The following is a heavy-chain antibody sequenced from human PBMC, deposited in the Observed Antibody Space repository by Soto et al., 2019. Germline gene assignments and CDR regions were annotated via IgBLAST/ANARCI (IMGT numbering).Heavy chain of an antibody. J-gene: IGHJ4*02. D-gene: IGHD3-3*01. CDR2: IYYSGST. Sequence: SETLSLTCTVSGGSISSSSYYWGWTRQPPGKGLEWIGSIYYSGSTYYNPSLKSRVTISVDTSKNQFSPKLSSVTAADTAVYYCARDTIFGVVIIPWYFDYWGQGTLVTVSS. CDR1: GGSISSSSYY. V-gene: IGHV4-39*02. CDR3: ARDTIFGVVIIPWYFDY.